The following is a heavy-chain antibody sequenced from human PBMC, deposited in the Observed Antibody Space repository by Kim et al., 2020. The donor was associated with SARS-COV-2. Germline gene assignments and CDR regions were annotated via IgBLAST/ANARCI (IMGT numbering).Heavy chain of an antibody. J-gene: IGHJ5*02. CDR2: IYYSGGT. CDR3: AGIIAAAGTGFDP. V-gene: IGHV4-39*01. CDR1: GGSISSSSYY. Sequence: SETLSLTCTVSGGSISSSSYYWGWIRQPPGKGLEWIGSIYYSGGTYYNPSLKSRVTISVDTSKNQFSLKLSSVTAADTAVYYCAGIIAAAGTGFDPWGQGTLVTVSS. D-gene: IGHD6-13*01.